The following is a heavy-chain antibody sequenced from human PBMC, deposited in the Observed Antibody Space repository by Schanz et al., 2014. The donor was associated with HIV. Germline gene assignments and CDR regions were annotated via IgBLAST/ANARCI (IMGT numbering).Heavy chain of an antibody. D-gene: IGHD6-19*01. CDR2: IIPISGTA. J-gene: IGHJ5*02. V-gene: IGHV1-69*01. Sequence: QVQLVQSGAEVKKPGSSVRVSCKASGETFSNYVISWVRQAPGQGLEWMGGIIPISGTANYAQKFQGRVTITADESTSTAYMELSSLRSEDTAVYYCAGTGYSSGWPSWGQGTLVTVSS. CDR1: GETFSNYV. CDR3: AGTGYSSGWPS.